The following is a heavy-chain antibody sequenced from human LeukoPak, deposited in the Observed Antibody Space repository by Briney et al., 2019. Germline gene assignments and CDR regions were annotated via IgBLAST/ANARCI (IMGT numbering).Heavy chain of an antibody. D-gene: IGHD6-19*01. J-gene: IGHJ4*02. Sequence: PSETLSLTCTVSGGSISSYYWSWIRQPAGKGLEWIGRIYTSGSTNYNPSLKSRVTMSVDTSKNQFSLKLTSVTAADTAVYSCARDLSHSGWYQEGYWGQGTLVTVSS. CDR1: GGSISSYY. CDR3: ARDLSHSGWYQEGY. V-gene: IGHV4-4*07. CDR2: IYTSGST.